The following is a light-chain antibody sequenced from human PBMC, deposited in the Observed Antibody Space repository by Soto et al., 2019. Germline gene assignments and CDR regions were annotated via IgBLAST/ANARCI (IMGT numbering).Light chain of an antibody. J-gene: IGKJ1*01. CDR3: HQYNSWPPWT. V-gene: IGKV3-15*01. CDR1: QSVSSSY. CDR2: DAS. Sequence: EIVLTQSPGTLSLSPGERATLSCRASQSVSSSYLAWYQQKPGQAPRLLIYDASTRATGLPARFSGSGSGTEFTLTISSLQSEDFGVYYCHQYNSWPPWTFGQGTKVDIK.